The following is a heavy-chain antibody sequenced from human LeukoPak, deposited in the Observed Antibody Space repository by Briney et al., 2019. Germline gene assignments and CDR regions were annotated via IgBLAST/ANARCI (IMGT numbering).Heavy chain of an antibody. CDR2: IIPILGIA. CDR3: ARAGYYYDSSGYVFDY. V-gene: IGHV1-69*04. D-gene: IGHD3-22*01. CDR1: GGTFSSYA. J-gene: IGHJ4*02. Sequence: GASVKVSCKASGGTFSSYAISWVRQAPGQGLEWMGRIIPILGIANYAQKFQGRVTITADKSTSTAYMELSSLRSEDTAVYYCARAGYYYDSSGYVFDYWGQGTLVTASS.